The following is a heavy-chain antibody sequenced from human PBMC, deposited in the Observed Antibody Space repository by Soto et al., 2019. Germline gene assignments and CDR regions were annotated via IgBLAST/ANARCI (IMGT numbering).Heavy chain of an antibody. J-gene: IGHJ5*02. V-gene: IGHV3-23*01. Sequence: HPGGSLRLSCAASGFTFSSYAMSWVRQAPGKGLEWVSAISGSGGSTYYADSVKGRFTISRDNSKNTLYLQMNSLRAEDTAVYYCAKDSPTKGWVSNWFDPWGQGTLVTVSS. D-gene: IGHD6-19*01. CDR1: GFTFSSYA. CDR2: ISGSGGST. CDR3: AKDSPTKGWVSNWFDP.